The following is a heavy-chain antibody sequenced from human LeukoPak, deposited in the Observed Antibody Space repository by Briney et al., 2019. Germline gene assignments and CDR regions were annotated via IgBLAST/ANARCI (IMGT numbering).Heavy chain of an antibody. J-gene: IGHJ4*02. V-gene: IGHV1-18*01. CDR1: GYTFTKYG. Sequence: WASVKVSCKTSGYTFTKYGLNWVRQAPGQGLEWMGWISTYNGDTNYAQKLQGRVTMTTDTSTTTAYMELRSLRSEDTAVYYCARDRGTMTSDYWGQGTLVTVSS. CDR2: ISTYNGDT. D-gene: IGHD3-22*01. CDR3: ARDRGTMTSDY.